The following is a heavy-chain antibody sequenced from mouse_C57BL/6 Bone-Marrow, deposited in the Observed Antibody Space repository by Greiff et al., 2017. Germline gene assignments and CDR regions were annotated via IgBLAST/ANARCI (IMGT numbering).Heavy chain of an antibody. D-gene: IGHD2-2*01. V-gene: IGHV3-6*01. CDR1: GYSITSGYY. J-gene: IGHJ2*01. CDR2: ISYDGSN. Sequence: EVQVVESGPGLVKPSQSLSLTCSVTGYSITSGYYWNWIRQFPGNKLEWMGYISYDGSNNYNPSLKNRISITRDTSKNQFFLKLNSVTTEDTATYYCARDYYGYDGYCDYWGQGTTLTVSS. CDR3: ARDYYGYDGYCDY.